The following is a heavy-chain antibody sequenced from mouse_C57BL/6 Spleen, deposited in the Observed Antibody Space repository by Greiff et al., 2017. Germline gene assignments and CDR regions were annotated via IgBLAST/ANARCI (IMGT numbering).Heavy chain of an antibody. CDR3: ARTVVANYFDY. D-gene: IGHD1-1*01. J-gene: IGHJ2*02. CDR1: GFSLTSYG. Sequence: VHLVESGPGLVQPSQSLSITCTVSGFSLTSYGVHWVRQSPGKGLEWLGVIGSGGSTDYNAAFISRLSIRKDNSKSKVFFKMNSLQADDTAIYYCARTVVANYFDYWGQGTSLTVSS. V-gene: IGHV2-2*01. CDR2: IGSGGST.